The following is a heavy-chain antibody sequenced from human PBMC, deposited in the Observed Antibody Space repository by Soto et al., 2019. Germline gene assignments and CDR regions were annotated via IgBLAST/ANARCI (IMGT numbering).Heavy chain of an antibody. J-gene: IGHJ4*02. CDR3: AKSPLGTIHTNHFDY. D-gene: IGHD3-10*01. CDR2: ISYDGSNK. Sequence: QVQLVESGGGVVQPGRSLRLSCAASGFTFSSYGMHWVRQAPGKGLEWVAVISYDGSNKYYADSVKGRFTISRDNSKNPLYLQMNSLRAEDTAVYYCAKSPLGTIHTNHFDYWGQGTLVTVSS. V-gene: IGHV3-30*18. CDR1: GFTFSSYG.